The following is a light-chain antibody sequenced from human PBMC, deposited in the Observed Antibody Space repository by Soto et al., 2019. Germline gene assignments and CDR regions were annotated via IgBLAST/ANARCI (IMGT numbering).Light chain of an antibody. CDR3: CSYAGSSTYV. J-gene: IGLJ1*01. CDR1: SSDVGRYDL. V-gene: IGLV2-23*02. CDR2: EVT. Sequence: QSVLTQPASVSGSPGQSITISCTGSSSDVGRYDLVSWYQQHSGKVPKLIIHEVTERSSGLSNRFSGSKSGNTASLTISGLQAEDEADYYCCSYAGSSTYVFGTGTSSPS.